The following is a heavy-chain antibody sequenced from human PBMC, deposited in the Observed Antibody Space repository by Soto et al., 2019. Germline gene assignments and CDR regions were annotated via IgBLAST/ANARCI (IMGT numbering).Heavy chain of an antibody. J-gene: IGHJ6*02. CDR3: ARTSMQSRGYSYGHGGMDV. Sequence: EVKLVQSGAEVKKPGESLRISCKGSGYSFTSYWISWVRQMPGKGLEWMGRIDPSDSYTNYSPSFQGHVTISADKSISTAYLQSSSLKASDTAMYYCARTSMQSRGYSYGHGGMDVWGQGTTVTVSS. D-gene: IGHD5-18*01. CDR1: GYSFTSYW. CDR2: IDPSDSYT. V-gene: IGHV5-10-1*01.